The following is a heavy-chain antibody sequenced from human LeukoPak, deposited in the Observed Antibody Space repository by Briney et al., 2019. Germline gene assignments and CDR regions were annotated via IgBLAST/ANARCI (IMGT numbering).Heavy chain of an antibody. V-gene: IGHV3-7*01. Sequence: PGGSLRLSCAASGFTFTSYWMSWVRQAPGKGLEWVANIKQDGSEKYYVDSVKGRFTISRDNAKNSLYLQMNSLRAEDTAVYYCARDRRGRGDLLGYWGQGTLVTVCS. CDR3: ARDRRGRGDLLGY. J-gene: IGHJ4*02. CDR1: GFTFTSYW. CDR2: IKQDGSEK. D-gene: IGHD2-21*02.